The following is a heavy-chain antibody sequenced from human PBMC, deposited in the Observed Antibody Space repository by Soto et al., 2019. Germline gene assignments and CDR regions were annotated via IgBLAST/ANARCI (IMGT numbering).Heavy chain of an antibody. J-gene: IGHJ4*02. D-gene: IGHD5-12*01. CDR2: ISGSGGST. Sequence: EVQLLESGGGLVQPGGSLRLSCAASGFTFSSYAMSWVRQAPGKGLEWVSAISGSGGSTYYADSVKGRFTISRDNSKNTLDLQMNSLIAEDTAVYYCAKAPARRDGYNSDWGQGTLVTVSS. CDR3: AKAPARRDGYNSD. CDR1: GFTFSSYA. V-gene: IGHV3-23*01.